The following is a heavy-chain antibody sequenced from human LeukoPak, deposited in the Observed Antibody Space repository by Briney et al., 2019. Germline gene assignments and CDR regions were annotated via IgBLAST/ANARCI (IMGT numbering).Heavy chain of an antibody. V-gene: IGHV3-48*04. Sequence: GGSLRLSCAASGFTFSRYNMNWVRQAPGKGLEWVSHISSSSSTIYYADSVKGRFTISRDNANNSLYLQMNGLRAEDTAVYYCARIYGGGYFDFWGQGNLVTVSS. D-gene: IGHD4-23*01. CDR1: GFTFSRYN. CDR3: ARIYGGGYFDF. CDR2: ISSSSSTI. J-gene: IGHJ4*02.